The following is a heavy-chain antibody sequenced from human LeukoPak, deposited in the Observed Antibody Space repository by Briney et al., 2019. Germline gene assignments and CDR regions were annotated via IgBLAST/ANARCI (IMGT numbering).Heavy chain of an antibody. CDR2: INPNSGGT. J-gene: IGHJ4*02. CDR1: GYTFTGYY. D-gene: IGHD5-12*01. V-gene: IGHV1-2*06. Sequence: GASVKVSCKASGYTFTGYYMHWVRQAPGQGLEWMGRINPNSGGTNYAQKFQGRVTMTRDTSISTAYMELSRLRSDDTAVYYCAGDHSGYDDSFDYWGQGTLVTVSS. CDR3: AGDHSGYDDSFDY.